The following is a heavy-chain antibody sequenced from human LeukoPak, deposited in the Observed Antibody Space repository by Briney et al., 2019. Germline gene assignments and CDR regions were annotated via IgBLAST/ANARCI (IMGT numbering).Heavy chain of an antibody. CDR3: ARGALDMGYDY. CDR2: FFYSGST. CDR1: GGSISSYY. J-gene: IGHJ4*02. V-gene: IGHV4-59*08. Sequence: PSETLSLTCTVSGGSISSYYWSWIRQPPGKRLEWNAYFFYSGSTNYNPSLKSRVTISVDTSKNQFSLKLSSVTAADTAVYYCARGALDMGYDYWGQGTLVTVSS. D-gene: IGHD3-9*01.